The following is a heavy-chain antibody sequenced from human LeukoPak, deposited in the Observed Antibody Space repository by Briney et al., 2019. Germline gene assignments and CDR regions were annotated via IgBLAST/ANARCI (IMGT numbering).Heavy chain of an antibody. D-gene: IGHD3-22*01. CDR2: IRSKAYGGTT. Sequence: GGSLRLSCTASGFTFGDYVMNWVRQAPGKGLEWVGFIRSKAYGGTTEYAASVKGRFTISRDDSKSIAYLQMNSLKTEDTAVYYCTRTLSGYYYLGGAFDIWGQGTMVTVSS. CDR3: TRTLSGYYYLGGAFDI. J-gene: IGHJ3*02. V-gene: IGHV3-49*04. CDR1: GFTFGDYV.